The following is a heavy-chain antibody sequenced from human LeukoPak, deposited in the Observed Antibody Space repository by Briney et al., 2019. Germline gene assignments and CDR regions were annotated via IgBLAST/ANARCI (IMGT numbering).Heavy chain of an antibody. V-gene: IGHV3-48*04. Sequence: GGSLRLSCAAAGFNFRSYRKNWGCQAPSKGLEWVSYISSSSSTIYYADSVKGRFTISRDNAKNSLYLQMNSLRAEDTAVYYCARGYADYWGQGTLVTVSS. CDR1: GFNFRSYR. D-gene: IGHD5-12*01. CDR2: ISSSSSTI. CDR3: ARGYADY. J-gene: IGHJ4*02.